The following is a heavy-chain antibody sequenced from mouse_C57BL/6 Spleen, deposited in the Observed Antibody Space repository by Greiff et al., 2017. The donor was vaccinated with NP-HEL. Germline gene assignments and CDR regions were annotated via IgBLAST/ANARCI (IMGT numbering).Heavy chain of an antibody. Sequence: VHVKQSGAELVRPGASVKLSCTASGFNIKDYYMHWVKQRPEQGLEWIGRIDPEDGDTEYAPKFQGKATMTADTSSNTAYLQLSSLTSEDTAVYYCTPHYYGSSAMDYWGQGTSVTVSS. CDR3: TPHYYGSSAMDY. D-gene: IGHD1-1*01. V-gene: IGHV14-1*01. CDR2: IDPEDGDT. J-gene: IGHJ4*01. CDR1: GFNIKDYY.